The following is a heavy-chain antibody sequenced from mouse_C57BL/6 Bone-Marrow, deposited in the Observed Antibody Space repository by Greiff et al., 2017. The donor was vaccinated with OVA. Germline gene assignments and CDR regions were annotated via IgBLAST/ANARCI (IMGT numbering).Heavy chain of an antibody. CDR2: ISSGGSYT. CDR1: GFTFSSYG. V-gene: IGHV5-6*02. J-gene: IGHJ2*01. Sequence: EVKLMESGGDLVKPGGSLKLSCAASGFTFSSYGMSWVRQTPDKRLEWVATISSGGSYTSYPASVKGRFTISRDNAKNTLYLQMSSLKSEDTAMYYCARRLYYYGSSPYYFDYWGQGTTLTVSS. CDR3: ARRLYYYGSSPYYFDY. D-gene: IGHD1-1*01.